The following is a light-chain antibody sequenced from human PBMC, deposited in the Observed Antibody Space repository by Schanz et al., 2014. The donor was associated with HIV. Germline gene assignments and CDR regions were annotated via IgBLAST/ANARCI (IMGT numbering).Light chain of an antibody. CDR1: QSVGFD. Sequence: EIVLTQSPGTLSVSPGDTATVSCRASQSVGFDLAWYQHKPDQPPRLLIYGAFTRATGVPVRFIGSGSGTEFTLTISSLQSEDFATYYCQQYNSYSYTFGQGTKLEI. V-gene: IGKV3-15*01. J-gene: IGKJ2*01. CDR3: QQYNSYSYT. CDR2: GAF.